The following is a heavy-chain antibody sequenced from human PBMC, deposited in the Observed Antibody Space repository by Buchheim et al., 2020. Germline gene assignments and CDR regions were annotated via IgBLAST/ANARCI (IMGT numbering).Heavy chain of an antibody. V-gene: IGHV4-4*07. J-gene: IGHJ4*02. D-gene: IGHD7-27*01. CDR1: GGSVNYYY. CDR3: ARGIRVVVPGERAFDY. Sequence: QVQLLESGPGLVKPSETLSLTCSVSGGSVNYYYWSWIRQAAGKGLEWIGRVYTTGTTDYNPPLKSRVTMSVDTSNNQVSLRLNSVTAADTAVYYCARGIRVVVPGERAFDYWGQGTL. CDR2: VYTTGTT.